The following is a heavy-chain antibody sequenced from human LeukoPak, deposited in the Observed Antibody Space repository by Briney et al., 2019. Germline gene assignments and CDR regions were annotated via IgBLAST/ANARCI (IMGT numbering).Heavy chain of an antibody. CDR1: GFTFSSYA. J-gene: IGHJ3*02. D-gene: IGHD6-13*01. CDR2: ISISSSTI. V-gene: IGHV3-48*01. Sequence: GGSLRLSCAASGFTFSSYAMSWVRQAPGKGLEWVSYISISSSTIYYADSVKGRFTISRDNAKNSLYLQMNSLRGDDTAIYYCAKAYTRSWYAAFDIWGQGTMVTISS. CDR3: AKAYTRSWYAAFDI.